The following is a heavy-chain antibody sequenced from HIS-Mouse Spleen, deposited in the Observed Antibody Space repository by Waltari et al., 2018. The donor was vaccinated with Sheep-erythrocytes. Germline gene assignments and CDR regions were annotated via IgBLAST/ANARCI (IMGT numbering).Heavy chain of an antibody. V-gene: IGHV3-48*01. J-gene: IGHJ4*02. CDR3: ARGSGSYYFDY. Sequence: LEWVSYISSRSSTIYYADSVKGRFTNSRDNAKNSLYLQMNSLRAEDTAVYYCARGSGSYYFDYWGQGTLVTVSS. D-gene: IGHD2-15*01. CDR2: ISSRSSTI.